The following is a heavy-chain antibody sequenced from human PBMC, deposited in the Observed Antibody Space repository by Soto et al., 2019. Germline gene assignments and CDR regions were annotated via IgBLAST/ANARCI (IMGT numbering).Heavy chain of an antibody. CDR3: ARDQDIVVVVAAPAYYYYGMDV. V-gene: IGHV3-21*01. CDR1: GFTFSSYS. Sequence: PGGSLRLSCAASGFTFSSYSMNWVRQAPGKGLEWVSSISSSSSYIYYADSVKGRFTISRDNATNSLYLQMNSLRAEDTAVYYCARDQDIVVVVAAPAYYYYGMDVWGQGTTVTVSS. CDR2: ISSSSSYI. J-gene: IGHJ6*02. D-gene: IGHD2-15*01.